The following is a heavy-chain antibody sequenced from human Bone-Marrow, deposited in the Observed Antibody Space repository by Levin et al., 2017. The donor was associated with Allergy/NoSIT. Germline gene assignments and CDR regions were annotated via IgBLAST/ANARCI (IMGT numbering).Heavy chain of an antibody. CDR2: ISSGSSTT. J-gene: IGHJ6*02. V-gene: IGHV3-48*03. D-gene: IGHD2-15*01. CDR1: GFKLSDYE. CDR3: AREIGSAVHYYYGMDV. Sequence: GESLKISCAASGFKLSDYEMNWVRQAPGKGLEWISYISSGSSTTYYADSVEGRFTISRDNDKNSLYLQMGSLRGEDTAVYYCAREIGSAVHYYYGMDVWGQGTTVTVSS.